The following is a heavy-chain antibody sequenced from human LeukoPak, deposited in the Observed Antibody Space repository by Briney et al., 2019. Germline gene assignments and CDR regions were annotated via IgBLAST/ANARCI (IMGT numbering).Heavy chain of an antibody. CDR3: ARDVTGDIVVGVPAY. V-gene: IGHV1-3*01. J-gene: IGHJ4*02. D-gene: IGHD2-15*01. CDR2: IIADNGNT. Sequence: ASVKVSCKASGYTFTNYAIHWVRQAPGQRLEWMGWIIADNGNTKYSQHFRGRVTITRDTSANTAYMELSSLRSEDTAVYYCARDVTGDIVVGVPAYWGQGTLVTVSS. CDR1: GYTFTNYA.